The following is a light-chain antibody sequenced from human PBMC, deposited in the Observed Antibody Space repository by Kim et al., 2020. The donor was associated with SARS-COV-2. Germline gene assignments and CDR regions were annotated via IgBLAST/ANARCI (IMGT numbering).Light chain of an antibody. CDR1: SRRSYY. Sequence: VALGQTVRITCQGNSRRSYYATWYQQKRGQAPILVIYGKNNRPSGIPDRFSGSTSGNTASLTITGTQAGDEADYYCNSRDSNDNVVFGGGTKVTVL. J-gene: IGLJ2*01. CDR2: GKN. CDR3: NSRDSNDNVV. V-gene: IGLV3-19*01.